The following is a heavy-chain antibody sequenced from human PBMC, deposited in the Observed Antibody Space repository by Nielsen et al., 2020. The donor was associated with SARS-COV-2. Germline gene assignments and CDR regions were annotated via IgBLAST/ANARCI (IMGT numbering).Heavy chain of an antibody. D-gene: IGHD3-3*01. V-gene: IGHV4-59*08. Sequence: SETLSLTCIVSGGSISSYYWSWIRQPPGKGLEWIGYINYSGSTNYNPSLKSRVTISVDTSKNQFSLKLSSVTAADTAVYYCARHHYVTFFRVVIIGCFDPWGQGTLVTVSS. J-gene: IGHJ5*02. CDR2: INYSGST. CDR1: GGSISSYY. CDR3: ARHHYVTFFRVVIIGCFDP.